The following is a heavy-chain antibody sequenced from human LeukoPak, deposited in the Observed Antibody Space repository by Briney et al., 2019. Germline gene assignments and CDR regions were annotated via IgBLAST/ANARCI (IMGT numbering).Heavy chain of an antibody. CDR1: AFTVSSNY. Sequence: SGGSLRLSCVASAFTVSSNYVIWVRQAPGKGLEWVSFIYADGTTYYADSVKGRLTISRDNSKNTVFLQMNSLRADDTALYYCARVNYRAFSIWGQGTMVTVSS. CDR3: ARVNYRAFSI. D-gene: IGHD4-11*01. V-gene: IGHV3-66*01. CDR2: IYADGTT. J-gene: IGHJ3*02.